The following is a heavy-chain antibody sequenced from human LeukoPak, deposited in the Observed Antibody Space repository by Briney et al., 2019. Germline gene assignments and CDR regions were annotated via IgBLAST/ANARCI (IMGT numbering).Heavy chain of an antibody. CDR2: INHSGST. V-gene: IGHV4-34*01. D-gene: IGHD3-9*01. CDR3: ARNSNMNYDILTGLYYYYGMDV. J-gene: IGHJ6*02. CDR1: GGSFSGYY. Sequence: SETLSLTCAVYGGSFSGYYWSWSRQPPGKGLEWMVEINHSGSTNYNPSLKSRVTISVDTSKNQFSLKLSSVTAADTAVYYCARNSNMNYDILTGLYYYYGMDVWGQGTTVTVSS.